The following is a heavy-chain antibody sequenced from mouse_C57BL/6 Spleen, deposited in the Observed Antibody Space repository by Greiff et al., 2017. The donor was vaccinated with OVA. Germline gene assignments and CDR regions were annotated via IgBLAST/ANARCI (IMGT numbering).Heavy chain of an antibody. D-gene: IGHD2-5*01. Sequence: VQLQQPGAELVMPGASVKLSCKASGYTFTSYWMHWVKQRPGQGLEWIGEIDPSDSYTNYNQKFKGKSTLTVDKSSSTAYMQLSSLTSEDSAVYYCARRSYYSNYLWFAYWGQGTLVTVSA. CDR3: ARRSYYSNYLWFAY. CDR1: GYTFTSYW. CDR2: IDPSDSYT. J-gene: IGHJ3*01. V-gene: IGHV1-69*01.